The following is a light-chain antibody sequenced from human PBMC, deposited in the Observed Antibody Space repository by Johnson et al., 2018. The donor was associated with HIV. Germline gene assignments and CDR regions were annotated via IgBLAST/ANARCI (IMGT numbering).Light chain of an antibody. V-gene: IGLV1-47*01. CDR3: AAWDDSLNGSYG. CDR1: WSNIGNHY. CDR2: RNN. J-gene: IGLJ1*01. Sequence: QSVLTQPPSVSAAPGQKVTISCSGSWSNIGNHYVSWYQQLPGTAPKLLIYRNNQRPSGVPDRFSGSKSGTSASLAISGLQAEDEADYYCAAWDDSLNGSYGYGTGTKVT.